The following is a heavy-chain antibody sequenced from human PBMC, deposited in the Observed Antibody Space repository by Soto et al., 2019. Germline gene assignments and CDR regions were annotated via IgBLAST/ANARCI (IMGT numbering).Heavy chain of an antibody. J-gene: IGHJ6*02. D-gene: IGHD2-2*01. CDR2: IRSKGYGGTT. V-gene: IGHV3-49*03. CDR1: GFTFGDFG. Sequence: GGSLRLSCAASGFTFGDFGMSWFRQAPGKGLEWLSFIRSKGYGGTTESAASVRGRFITSRDDSKSIAYLQMNSLKTEDTAVYYCASLTSWSQEYYYGMDVWGQGTTVTVS. CDR3: ASLTSWSQEYYYGMDV.